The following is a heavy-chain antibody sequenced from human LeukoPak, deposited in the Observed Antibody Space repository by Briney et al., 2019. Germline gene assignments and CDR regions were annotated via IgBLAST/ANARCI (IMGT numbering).Heavy chain of an antibody. CDR3: ARSGIFYGSGSYHWFDP. D-gene: IGHD3-10*01. Sequence: ASVKVSCKASGYTFTSYGISWVRQAPGQGLEWMGWISAYNGNTNYAQKLQGRVTMTTDTSTSTAYMELRSLRSDDTAVYYCARSGIFYGSGSYHWFDPWGQGTLVTVSS. V-gene: IGHV1-18*01. J-gene: IGHJ5*02. CDR1: GYTFTSYG. CDR2: ISAYNGNT.